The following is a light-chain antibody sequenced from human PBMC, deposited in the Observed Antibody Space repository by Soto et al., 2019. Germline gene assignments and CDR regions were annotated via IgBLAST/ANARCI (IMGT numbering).Light chain of an antibody. CDR2: GVS. J-gene: IGKJ2*01. CDR1: QSVSSSS. V-gene: IGKV3-20*01. Sequence: EIVLTQSPGTLSLSPGERATLSCRAGQSVSSSSLAWYQQKPGQAPRLLIFGVSSRATGIPDRFSGSGSGTDFTHTISRLEPEDFAVYYCQHFDTSLMFTFGQGTKLEIK. CDR3: QHFDTSLMFT.